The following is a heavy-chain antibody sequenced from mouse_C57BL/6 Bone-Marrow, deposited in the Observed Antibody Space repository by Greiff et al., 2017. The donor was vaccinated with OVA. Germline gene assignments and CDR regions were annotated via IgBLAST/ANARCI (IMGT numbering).Heavy chain of an antibody. CDR1: GYTFTSYW. J-gene: IGHJ3*01. CDR3: AKRGFAY. Sequence: VQLVESGAELVKPGASVKLSCKASGYTFTSYWMHWVKQRPGQGLEWIGYINPSSGYTKYNQKFKDKATLTVDKSSSTAYMQLSSLTYEDSAVYYCAKRGFAYWGQGTLVTVSA. CDR2: INPSSGYT. V-gene: IGHV1-7*01.